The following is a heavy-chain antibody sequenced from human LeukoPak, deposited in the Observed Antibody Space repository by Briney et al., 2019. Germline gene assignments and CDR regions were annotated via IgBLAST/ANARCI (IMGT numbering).Heavy chain of an antibody. CDR2: ITTNTGNP. CDR3: AREDHITCFDY. Sequence: GSVKVSCKASGYTFTGYYMHWVRQAPGQGLEWMGWITTNTGNPMYAQGFTGRFVFSLDTSVSTAYLQISGLKAEDTAVYYCAREDHITCFDYWGQGTLVTVSS. CDR1: GYTFTGYY. J-gene: IGHJ4*02. V-gene: IGHV7-4-1*02. D-gene: IGHD2-21*01.